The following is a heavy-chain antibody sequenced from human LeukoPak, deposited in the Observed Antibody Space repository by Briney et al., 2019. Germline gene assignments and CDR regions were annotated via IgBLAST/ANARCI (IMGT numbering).Heavy chain of an antibody. Sequence: GGSLRLSCAASGFTVSSNYMSWVRQAPGKGLHWVSIIYSGGSTYYADSVKGRFTISRDNSKNTLYLRMNSLRAEDTAVYYCARVGSGYSPPHFDYWGQGTLVTVSS. V-gene: IGHV3-66*01. J-gene: IGHJ4*02. CDR2: IYSGGST. CDR3: ARVGSGYSPPHFDY. CDR1: GFTVSSNY. D-gene: IGHD3-22*01.